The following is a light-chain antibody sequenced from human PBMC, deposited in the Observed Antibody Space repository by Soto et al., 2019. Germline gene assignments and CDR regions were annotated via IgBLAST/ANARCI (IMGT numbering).Light chain of an antibody. Sequence: ASVRAKVTITCRASQSISGWLAWHQQKPGKAPKLLIYDVSALKRGVPPRFSGSGSGTEFTLTISSLQPDDFATYYCQQYDSFSVRFAQGTKVDIK. J-gene: IGKJ1*01. CDR3: QQYDSFSVR. V-gene: IGKV1-5*01. CDR1: QSISGW. CDR2: DVS.